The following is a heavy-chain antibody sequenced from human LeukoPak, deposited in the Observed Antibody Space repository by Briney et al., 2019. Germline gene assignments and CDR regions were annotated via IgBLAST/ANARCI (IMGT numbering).Heavy chain of an antibody. V-gene: IGHV3-30*18. J-gene: IGHJ4*02. CDR1: GFTFSSYG. D-gene: IGHD5-18*01. CDR3: AKDRYSYAFEYSDS. CDR2: ITNDGSKK. Sequence: GGSLRLSCAASGFTFSSYGMHWVRQAPGKGLDWVAVITNDGSKKYYADSVKGRFTISRDNSKNTLSLQVSSLRTEDMAVYYCAKDRYSYAFEYSDSWGQGTLVTVFS.